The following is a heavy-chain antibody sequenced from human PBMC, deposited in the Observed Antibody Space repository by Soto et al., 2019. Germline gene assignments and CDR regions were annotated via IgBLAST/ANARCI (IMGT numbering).Heavy chain of an antibody. J-gene: IGHJ4*02. Sequence: PSETLSLTCGVYGASFRGSYWSWIRQPPGKGLEWIGEINDSGSTNYNPSLKSRVTISVDTSTNQFSLHLTSVTAADTAVYYCATMGTPATRLYYFDNWGQGTLVTVSS. V-gene: IGHV4-34*01. CDR2: INDSGST. CDR1: GASFRGSY. D-gene: IGHD1-7*01. CDR3: ATMGTPATRLYYFDN.